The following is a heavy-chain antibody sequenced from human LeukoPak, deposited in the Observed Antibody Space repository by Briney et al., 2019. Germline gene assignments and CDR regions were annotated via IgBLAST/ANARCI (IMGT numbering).Heavy chain of an antibody. D-gene: IGHD5-12*01. V-gene: IGHV3-7*01. CDR3: ARDRGLSGYDLCDY. J-gene: IGHJ4*02. Sequence: PGGSLRLSCAASTFTFSNYWMNSVRQAPGKGLEWVATIKHDGSEKHYVDSVEGRFTISRDNAMNSLYLQMNSVRAEDTAVYYCARDRGLSGYDLCDYWGQGTLVTVSS. CDR2: IKHDGSEK. CDR1: TFTFSNYW.